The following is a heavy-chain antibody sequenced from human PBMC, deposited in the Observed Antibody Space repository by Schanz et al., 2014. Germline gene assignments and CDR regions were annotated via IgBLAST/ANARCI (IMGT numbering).Heavy chain of an antibody. CDR1: GFTFSDSW. CDR2: TSNDGSFT. CDR3: ARGREVVAKIFDV. J-gene: IGHJ3*01. Sequence: VRLVESGGGVVQPGGSLRLSCAASGFTFSDSWMHWVRQAPGKGLVWVSRTSNDGSFTTFADSVKGRFTISRDNAKNTLYLQMNSLRAEDTAVYYCARGREVVAKIFDVWGQGTMVTVSS. D-gene: IGHD3-22*01. V-gene: IGHV3-74*01.